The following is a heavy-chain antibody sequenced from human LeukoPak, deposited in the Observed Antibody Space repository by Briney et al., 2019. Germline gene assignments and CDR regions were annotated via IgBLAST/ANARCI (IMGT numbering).Heavy chain of an antibody. D-gene: IGHD4-17*01. V-gene: IGHV3-21*01. CDR3: ARDSPDYGFDY. Sequence: GGSLRLSCAASGFTFSSYSMNWVRQAPGKGLEWVSSISSSSSYIYYADSVKGRFTISRDNAKNSLYLQMNSLRAEDTAVYYCARDSPDYGFDYWGQGTLSPSPQ. CDR1: GFTFSSYS. CDR2: ISSSSSYI. J-gene: IGHJ4*02.